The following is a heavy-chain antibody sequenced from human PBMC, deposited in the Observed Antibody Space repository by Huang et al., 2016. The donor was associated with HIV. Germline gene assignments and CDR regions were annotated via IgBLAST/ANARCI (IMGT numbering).Heavy chain of an antibody. CDR1: GFYFSSYW. D-gene: IGHD3-10*01. CDR3: ARRLRYYYGSGRTSGYFDY. CDR2: IKQDGSEK. J-gene: IGHJ4*02. Sequence: EVQLVESGGGLVQPGGSLRLSCTASGFYFSSYWMRWVRQAPGKGLEWVANIKQDGSEKYYVDSVKGRFSISRDNAKNSLYLQMNSLRAEDTAVYYCARRLRYYYGSGRTSGYFDYWGQGTLVTVSS. V-gene: IGHV3-7*01.